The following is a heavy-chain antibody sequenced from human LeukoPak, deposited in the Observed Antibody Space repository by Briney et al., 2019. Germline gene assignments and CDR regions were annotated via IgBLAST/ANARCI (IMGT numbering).Heavy chain of an antibody. V-gene: IGHV3-23*01. J-gene: IGHJ4*02. CDR1: GFTFSSYA. Sequence: PGGSLRLSCAASGFTFSSYAMSWVRQAPGKGLEWVSAISGSDGSTYYADSVKGRFTISRDNSKNTLYLQMNSLRAEDTAVYYCAKEVLYSSGWRGFFDYWGQGTLVTVSS. CDR3: AKEVLYSSGWRGFFDY. D-gene: IGHD6-19*01. CDR2: ISGSDGST.